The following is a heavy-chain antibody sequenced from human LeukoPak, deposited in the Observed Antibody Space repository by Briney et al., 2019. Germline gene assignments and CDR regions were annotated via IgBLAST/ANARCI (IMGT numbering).Heavy chain of an antibody. CDR3: ASALNSRSSSC. Sequence: ASVKVSCKASGYSFTGYYMHWVRQAPGQGLEGMGWISPNSGGTHYAQKFQGRVTMTTDTTIGTAYMELSRLTSDDTAVYYCASALNSRSSSCWGQGTRVTVSS. J-gene: IGHJ4*01. D-gene: IGHD6-13*01. CDR2: ISPNSGGT. CDR1: GYSFTGYY. V-gene: IGHV1-2*02.